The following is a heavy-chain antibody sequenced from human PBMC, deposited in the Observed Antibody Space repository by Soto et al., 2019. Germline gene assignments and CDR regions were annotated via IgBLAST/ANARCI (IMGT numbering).Heavy chain of an antibody. D-gene: IGHD1-26*01. CDR2: IYYSGSV. J-gene: IGHJ4*02. Sequence: LSLTCTVSGGSISSYYWSWIRQPPGKGLEWIGYIYYSGSVTYNPSLKSRVTISVDTSKNQFSLKLSSVTAADTAVYYFARRPKRGSYSWCFDYWGQGTLVTVSS. V-gene: IGHV4-59*08. CDR1: GGSISSYY. CDR3: ARRPKRGSYSWCFDY.